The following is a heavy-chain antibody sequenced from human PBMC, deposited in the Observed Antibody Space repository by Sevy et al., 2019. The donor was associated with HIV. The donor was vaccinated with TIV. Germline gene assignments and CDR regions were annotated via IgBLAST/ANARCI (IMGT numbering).Heavy chain of an antibody. Sequence: GGSLRLSCAASGFTFSSYSMNWVRQAPGKGLEWVSSISSSSSYIYYADSVKGRFTISRDNARNSLFLQMNSLRAEDTAVYYCAREFLDYGENIGWFDPWGQGTLVTVSS. D-gene: IGHD4-17*01. CDR1: GFTFSSYS. V-gene: IGHV3-21*01. J-gene: IGHJ5*02. CDR2: ISSSSSYI. CDR3: AREFLDYGENIGWFDP.